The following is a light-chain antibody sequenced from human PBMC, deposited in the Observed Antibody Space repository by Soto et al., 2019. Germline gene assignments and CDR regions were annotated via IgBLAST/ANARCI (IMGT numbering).Light chain of an antibody. CDR2: EVT. Sequence: QSALTQPPSASGSPGQSVAISCTGTRSDIGGYNFVSWYQQHPGKAPKLMIYEVTKRPSGVPDRCSGSKSGNTATLIVSGLQPEDEADYYCSSHGGSNNPYVFGAGTKLTVL. CDR3: SSHGGSNNPYV. J-gene: IGLJ1*01. V-gene: IGLV2-8*01. CDR1: RSDIGGYNF.